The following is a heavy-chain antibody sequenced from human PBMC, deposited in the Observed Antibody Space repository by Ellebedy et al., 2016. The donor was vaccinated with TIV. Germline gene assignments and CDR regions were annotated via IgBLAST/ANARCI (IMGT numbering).Heavy chain of an antibody. J-gene: IGHJ3*02. Sequence: PGGSLRLSCAASGFTISRHWMTWVRQGPGKGLEWVANINQDGGEKNYVDSVRGRFTISSDNAKNSLYLQMNSLRAEDPAVYYCARLIGGTCQCAFDIWGQGTMVTVSS. V-gene: IGHV3-7*01. CDR3: ARLIGGTCQCAFDI. CDR1: GFTISRHW. CDR2: INQDGGEK. D-gene: IGHD2-15*01.